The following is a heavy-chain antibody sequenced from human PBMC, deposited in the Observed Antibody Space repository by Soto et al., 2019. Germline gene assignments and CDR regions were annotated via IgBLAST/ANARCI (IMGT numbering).Heavy chain of an antibody. CDR3: ASSYYYDSSGYYYRGAYYFDY. D-gene: IGHD3-22*01. J-gene: IGHJ4*02. CDR1: GGTFSSYA. CDR2: IIPIFGTA. Sequence: ASVKVSCKASGGTFSSYAISRVRQAPGQGLEWMGGIIPIFGTANYAQKFQGRVTITADESTSTAYMELSSLRSEDTAVYYCASSYYYDSSGYYYRGAYYFDYWGQGTLVTVSS. V-gene: IGHV1-69*13.